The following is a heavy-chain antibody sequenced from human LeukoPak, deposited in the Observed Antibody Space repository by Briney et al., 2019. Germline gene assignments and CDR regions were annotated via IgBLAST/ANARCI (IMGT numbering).Heavy chain of an antibody. Sequence: PSETLSLTCTVSGGSISSYYWSWIRQPPGKGLEWIGYIYYSGSTNYNPSLKSRVTISVDTSKNQFSLKLSSVTAADTAVYYCATGYSGYDWGWYYYYYMDVWGKGTTVTVSS. V-gene: IGHV4-59*01. D-gene: IGHD5-12*01. CDR3: ATGYSGYDWGWYYYYYMDV. CDR1: GGSISSYY. J-gene: IGHJ6*03. CDR2: IYYSGST.